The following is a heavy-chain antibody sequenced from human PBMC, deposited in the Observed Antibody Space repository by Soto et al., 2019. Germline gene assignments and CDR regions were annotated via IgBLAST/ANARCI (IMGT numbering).Heavy chain of an antibody. Sequence: QVQLVQSGAEVKKPGSSVKVSCKASGGTFSSYTISWVRQAPGQGLEWMGRIIPILGIANYAQKLQVRVKITADKSTSTAYMVLSSVRSEDTAVYICARDPEYCSGGSCYQPRWFDPWGQGTLDTVSS. V-gene: IGHV1-69*08. CDR2: IIPILGIA. CDR1: GGTFSSYT. J-gene: IGHJ5*02. D-gene: IGHD2-15*01. CDR3: ARDPEYCSGGSCYQPRWFDP.